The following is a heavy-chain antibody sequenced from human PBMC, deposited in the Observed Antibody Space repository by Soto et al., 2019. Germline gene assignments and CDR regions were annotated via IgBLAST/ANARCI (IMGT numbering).Heavy chain of an antibody. Sequence: QLQLQESGPGLVKPSETLSLTCTVSGGSISSSSYYWGWIRQPPGKGLEWIGSIYYSGSTYYNPSLKSRVTISVDTSKNQFSLKLSSVTAADTAVYYCARPTYYYGSGSFRTPNWFDPWGQGTLVTVSS. J-gene: IGHJ5*02. CDR2: IYYSGST. D-gene: IGHD3-10*01. CDR1: GGSISSSSYY. V-gene: IGHV4-39*01. CDR3: ARPTYYYGSGSFRTPNWFDP.